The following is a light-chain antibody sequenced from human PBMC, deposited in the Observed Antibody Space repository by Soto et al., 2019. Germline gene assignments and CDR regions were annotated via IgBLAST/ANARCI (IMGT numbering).Light chain of an antibody. CDR3: QQYFDVPFT. CDR2: WAS. Sequence: EVVLTQSPATLSVSPGERATLSCRASESVNRNLAWYQQKPGQPPQLIIYWASTRESGVPERFSGSGSGTDFTLTISSLEAEDVAFYWCQQYFDVPFTFGGGTKVDIK. CDR1: ESVNRN. V-gene: IGKV3-15*01. J-gene: IGKJ4*01.